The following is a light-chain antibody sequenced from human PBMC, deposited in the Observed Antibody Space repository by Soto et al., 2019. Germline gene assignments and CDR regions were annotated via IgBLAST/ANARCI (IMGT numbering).Light chain of an antibody. J-gene: IGLJ3*02. Sequence: QSALTQPPSASGSPGQSVTISCTGTSSDAGGYNYVSWYQQYPGRAPKLMIYEVTKRPSGVPDRFSGSKSGNTASLTVSGLQAVDEADYYCSSYAASNNFYFVFGGGTQLTV. CDR3: SSYAASNNFYFV. CDR1: SSDAGGYNY. V-gene: IGLV2-8*01. CDR2: EVT.